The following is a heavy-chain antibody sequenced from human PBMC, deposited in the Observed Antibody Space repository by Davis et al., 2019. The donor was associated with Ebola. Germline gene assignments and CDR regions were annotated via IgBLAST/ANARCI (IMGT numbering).Heavy chain of an antibody. Sequence: ASVKVSCKASSYNFIEYFFHWFRQAPGQGLEWMGRINSNNGETNYAQKFQGRVTMTRDTSISTAYMELSRLRSDDTAVYYCARGGGGPWDCSSTSCPYYYGMDVWGQGTTVTVSS. V-gene: IGHV1-2*02. D-gene: IGHD2-2*01. CDR2: INSNNGET. J-gene: IGHJ6*02. CDR1: SYNFIEYF. CDR3: ARGGGGPWDCSSTSCPYYYGMDV.